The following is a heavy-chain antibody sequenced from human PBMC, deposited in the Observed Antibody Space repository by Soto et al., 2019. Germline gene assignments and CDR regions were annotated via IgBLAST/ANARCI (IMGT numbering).Heavy chain of an antibody. CDR3: ARELSTHSQTGGRPARRYYGMDV. Sequence: GGSLRLSCAASGFTFSSYAMHWVRQAPGKGLEWVAVISYDGSNKYYADSVKGRFTISRDNSKNTLYLQMNSLRAEATAVYYCARELSTHSQTGGRPARRYYGMDVWGQGTTVTVSS. D-gene: IGHD3-16*02. J-gene: IGHJ6*02. CDR2: ISYDGSNK. V-gene: IGHV3-30-3*01. CDR1: GFTFSSYA.